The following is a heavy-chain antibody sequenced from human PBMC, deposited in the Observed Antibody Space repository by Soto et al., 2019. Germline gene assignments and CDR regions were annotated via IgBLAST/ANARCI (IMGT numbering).Heavy chain of an antibody. CDR2: INTDGGRT. Sequence: SLRLSCASSGFSFSSYWMHWVRQPPGKGLVWVSRINTDGGRTMHADSVKGRFTISRDNAKNTLYLQMNSLRAEDTAVYYCVSFEAAYWGQQILVTVSS. CDR1: GFSFSSYW. J-gene: IGHJ4*02. V-gene: IGHV3-74*03. CDR3: VSFEAAY. D-gene: IGHD2-15*01.